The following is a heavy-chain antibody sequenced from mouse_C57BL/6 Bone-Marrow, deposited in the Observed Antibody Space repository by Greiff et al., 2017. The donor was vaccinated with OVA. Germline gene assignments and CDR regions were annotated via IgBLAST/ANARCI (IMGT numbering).Heavy chain of an antibody. CDR1: GYTFTSYW. V-gene: IGHV1-53*01. Sequence: QVQLQQPGTDLVKPGASVKLSCTASGYTFTSYWMHWVKQRPGQGLEWIGNINPSNGGTNYTEKFKSRATLTVDKSSSTAYMQLSSLTSKDSAVYDCAREGKLYGSSKGDYFDYWGQGTTLTVSS. D-gene: IGHD1-1*01. J-gene: IGHJ2*01. CDR2: INPSNGGT. CDR3: AREGKLYGSSKGDYFDY.